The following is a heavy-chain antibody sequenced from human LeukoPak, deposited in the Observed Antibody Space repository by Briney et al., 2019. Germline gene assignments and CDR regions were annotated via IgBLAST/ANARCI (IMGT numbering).Heavy chain of an antibody. Sequence: ASVKVSCKASGFTFTDYYLHWVRQAPGQGLEWMGRVILNNGATNYAQKFQGRVTLTRDTSISTAYMELSRQTSDDTAVYYCATDGGKHNFDYWGQGTLVTVSS. V-gene: IGHV1-2*06. D-gene: IGHD2-15*01. J-gene: IGHJ4*02. CDR3: ATDGGKHNFDY. CDR2: VILNNGAT. CDR1: GFTFTDYY.